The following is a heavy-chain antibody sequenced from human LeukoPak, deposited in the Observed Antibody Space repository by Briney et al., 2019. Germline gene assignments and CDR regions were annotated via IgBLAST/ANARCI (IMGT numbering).Heavy chain of an antibody. CDR1: GFTFSSYA. CDR3: ASPVLPDAFDI. V-gene: IGHV3-48*01. J-gene: IGHJ3*02. Sequence: GGSLRLSRAASGFTFSSYAMSWVRQAPGKGLERVSAISSSSSTIYYADSVKGRFTISRDNAKNSLYLQMNSLRAEDTAVYYCASPVLPDAFDIWGQGTMVTVSS. CDR2: ISSSSSTI. D-gene: IGHD3-10*01.